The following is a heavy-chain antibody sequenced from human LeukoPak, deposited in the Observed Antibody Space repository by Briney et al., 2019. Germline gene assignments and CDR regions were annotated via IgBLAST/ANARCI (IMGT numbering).Heavy chain of an antibody. D-gene: IGHD1-26*01. J-gene: IGHJ4*02. V-gene: IGHV4-59*08. CDR2: IYYSGST. CDR1: GGSISSYY. Sequence: SETLSLTCSVSGGSISSYYWSWIRQPPGKGLEWIGYIYYSGSTNFKSPLKSRVTMSGDTSKNQFSLKLNSVTAADTAVYSCARVGRTFRSSPRPFDYWGQGTLVTVSS. CDR3: ARVGRTFRSSPRPFDY.